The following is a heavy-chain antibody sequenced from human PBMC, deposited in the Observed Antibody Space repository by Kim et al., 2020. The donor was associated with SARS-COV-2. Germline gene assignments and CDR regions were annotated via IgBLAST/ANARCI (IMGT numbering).Heavy chain of an antibody. J-gene: IGHJ4*02. V-gene: IGHV4-39*01. D-gene: IGHD6-13*01. CDR3: ARYTAAAYFDY. Sequence: SSYPSRKSRVTISVDTSKNQFSLKLSSVAAADTAVYYCARYTAAAYFDYWGQGTLVTVSS.